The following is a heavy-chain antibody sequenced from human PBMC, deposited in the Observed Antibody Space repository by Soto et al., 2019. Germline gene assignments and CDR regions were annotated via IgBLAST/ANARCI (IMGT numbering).Heavy chain of an antibody. D-gene: IGHD3-22*01. CDR2: INSDGSST. CDR1: GFTFSSYW. V-gene: IGHV3-74*01. Sequence: GSLRLSCAASGFTFSSYWMHWVRQAPGKGLVWVSRINSDGSSTSYADSVKGRFTISRDNAKNTLYLQMNSLRAEDTAVYYCARGVYDSSGYYLPRNWFDPWGQGTLVTVS. J-gene: IGHJ5*02. CDR3: ARGVYDSSGYYLPRNWFDP.